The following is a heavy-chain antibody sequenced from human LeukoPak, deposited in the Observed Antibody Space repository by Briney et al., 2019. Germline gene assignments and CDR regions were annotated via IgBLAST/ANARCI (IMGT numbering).Heavy chain of an antibody. D-gene: IGHD6-13*01. CDR3: ARARGSSWSTDDFDI. CDR1: GFTVSSYG. Sequence: GGSLRLSCAASGFTVSSYGMNWVRQLPGKGLECVSSITSISSSINYADSVKGRFTISRDNAKNSIYVQMKSLRAEDTAVYYCARARGSSWSTDDFDIWGQGTMVTVSS. J-gene: IGHJ3*02. V-gene: IGHV3-21*06. CDR2: ITSISSSI.